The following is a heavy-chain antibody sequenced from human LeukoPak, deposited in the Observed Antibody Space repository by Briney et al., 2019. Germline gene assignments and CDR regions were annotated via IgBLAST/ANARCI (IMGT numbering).Heavy chain of an antibody. V-gene: IGHV3-23*01. CDR3: AKASSSSSWRSQFDY. CDR2: ISGSGGST. Sequence: GGSLRLSCAASGFTFSSYAMSWVRQAPGKGLEWVSAISGSGGSTYYADSVKGRFTISRDNSKNTLYLQMNSLRAEDTAVYYCAKASSSSSWRSQFDYWGQGTLVTVSS. D-gene: IGHD6-13*01. J-gene: IGHJ4*02. CDR1: GFTFSSYA.